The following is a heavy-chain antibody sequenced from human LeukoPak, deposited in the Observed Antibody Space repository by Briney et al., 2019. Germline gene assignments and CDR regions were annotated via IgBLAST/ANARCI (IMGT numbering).Heavy chain of an antibody. D-gene: IGHD3-10*01. CDR2: LYQSGST. J-gene: IGHJ4*02. CDR1: GVSIITNYY. CDR3: ARDLRYGSGSYDY. V-gene: IGHV4-38-2*02. Sequence: SEPLSLTCPVSGVSIITNYYWGWIREAPGKGLEWIGTLYQSGSTYYNPSLKSRVTMSVDTSKNQFSLKLSSVTASDTAVYYCARDLRYGSGSYDYWGQGTLVTVSS.